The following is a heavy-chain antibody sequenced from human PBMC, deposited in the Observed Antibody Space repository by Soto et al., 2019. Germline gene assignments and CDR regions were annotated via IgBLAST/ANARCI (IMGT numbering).Heavy chain of an antibody. CDR2: IGTAGDT. CDR3: AISRGRRYSSSWSVDY. D-gene: IGHD6-13*01. CDR1: GFTFSSYD. Sequence: EVQLVESGGGLVQPGGSLRLSCAASGFTFSSYDMHWVRQATGKGLEWVSAIGTAGDTYYPGSVKGRFTISRENAKNSLYLQMNSLRAGDTAVYYCAISRGRRYSSSWSVDYWGQGTLVTVSS. V-gene: IGHV3-13*01. J-gene: IGHJ4*02.